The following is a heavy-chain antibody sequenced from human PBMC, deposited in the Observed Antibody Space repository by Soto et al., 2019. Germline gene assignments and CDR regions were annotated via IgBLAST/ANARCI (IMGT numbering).Heavy chain of an antibody. CDR1: GFTFSSYS. CDR2: ISSSSSYI. CDR3: ARVWRVAGYYYGMDV. Sequence: GGSLRLSCAASGFTFSSYSMNWVRQAPGKGLEWVSSISSSSSYIYYADSVKGRFTISRDNAKNSLYLQMNSLRAEDTAVYYCARVWRVAGYYYGMDVWGQGTTVTVSS. D-gene: IGHD6-19*01. J-gene: IGHJ6*02. V-gene: IGHV3-21*01.